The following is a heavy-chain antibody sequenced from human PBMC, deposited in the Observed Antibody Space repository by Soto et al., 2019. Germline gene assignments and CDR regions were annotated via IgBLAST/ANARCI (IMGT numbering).Heavy chain of an antibody. D-gene: IGHD6-6*01. V-gene: IGHV4-4*02. Sequence: SETLSLTCTVSGVSISSRNWLIWLRQSPTKGLEWIGEIYQSGSTNYNPSLESRVTISVDKSKNQFSLELTSLTAADTAVYYCAKDRLWGSSDRGAPDDFEVWGQGTMVTVSS. CDR2: IYQSGST. CDR1: GVSISSRNW. CDR3: AKDRLWGSSDRGAPDDFEV. J-gene: IGHJ3*01.